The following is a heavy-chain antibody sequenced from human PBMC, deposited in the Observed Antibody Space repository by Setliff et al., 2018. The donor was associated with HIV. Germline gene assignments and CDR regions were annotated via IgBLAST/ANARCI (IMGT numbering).Heavy chain of an antibody. CDR1: GYIFSNFA. Sequence: ASVKVSCTASGYIFSNFAMHWVRQVPGPRLEWMGWINAGDGNTKYSQNIQGRVSITRDTSATTVYMELSRLRSEDTAVYYCARDGAFVWGTYRYQGFDHWGQGTLVTVS. CDR2: INAGDGNT. J-gene: IGHJ4*02. V-gene: IGHV1-3*01. D-gene: IGHD3-16*02. CDR3: ARDGAFVWGTYRYQGFDH.